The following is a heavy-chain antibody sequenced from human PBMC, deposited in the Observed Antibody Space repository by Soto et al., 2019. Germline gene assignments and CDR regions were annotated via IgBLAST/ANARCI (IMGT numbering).Heavy chain of an antibody. Sequence: ASVKVSCKASGYTFTIYPMHWVRQAPGQGLEWMGWINAGNGDTKYSQKVQGRVTITRDTSASTAYMELSSLRSEDTAVYYCARDWTHYDSSGPGDYWGQGTLVTVSS. CDR1: GYTFTIYP. J-gene: IGHJ4*02. CDR3: ARDWTHYDSSGPGDY. V-gene: IGHV1-3*01. D-gene: IGHD3-22*01. CDR2: INAGNGDT.